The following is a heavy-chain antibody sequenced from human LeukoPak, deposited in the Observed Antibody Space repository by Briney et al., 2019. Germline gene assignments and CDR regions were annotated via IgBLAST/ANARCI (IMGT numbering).Heavy chain of an antibody. D-gene: IGHD1-20*01. J-gene: IGHJ6*03. CDR2: ISSSSSYI. Sequence: PGGSLRLSCTASGFTFSDSAMTWVRQAPGKGLEWVSSISSSSSYIYYADSVKGRFTISRDNAKNSLYLQMNSLRAEDTAVYYCARDLTGTLSMDVWGKGTTVTVSS. CDR3: ARDLTGTLSMDV. CDR1: GFTFSDSA. V-gene: IGHV3-21*01.